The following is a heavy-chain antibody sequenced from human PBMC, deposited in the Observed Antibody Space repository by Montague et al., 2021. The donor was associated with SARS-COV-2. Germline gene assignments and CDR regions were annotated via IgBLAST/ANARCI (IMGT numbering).Heavy chain of an antibody. D-gene: IGHD3-22*01. Sequence: NDYALSVKSRITINPDTSKNHFSLQLNSVTPEETAIYYCARGVYYDGSGYYSFDYWGQGTLVTVS. CDR2: N. J-gene: IGHJ4*02. V-gene: IGHV6-1*01. CDR3: ARGVYYDGSGYYSFDY.